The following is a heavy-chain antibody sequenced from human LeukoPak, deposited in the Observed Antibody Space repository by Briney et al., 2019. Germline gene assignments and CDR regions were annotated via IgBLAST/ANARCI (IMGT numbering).Heavy chain of an antibody. CDR3: ARLGYDSSGYYYSYFDY. Sequence: SETLSLTCAVYGGSFSGYYWSWIRQPPGKGLEWIGEINHSGSTNYNPSLKSRVTISVDTPKNQFSLKLSSVTAADTAVYYCARLGYDSSGYYYSYFDYWGQGTLVTVSS. CDR2: INHSGST. V-gene: IGHV4-34*01. J-gene: IGHJ4*02. CDR1: GGSFSGYY. D-gene: IGHD3-22*01.